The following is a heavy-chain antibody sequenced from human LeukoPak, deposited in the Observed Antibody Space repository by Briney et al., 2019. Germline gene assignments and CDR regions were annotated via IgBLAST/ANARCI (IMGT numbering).Heavy chain of an antibody. CDR3: ARPWTIFGERYFDL. J-gene: IGHJ2*01. CDR1: GFTVSSNY. Sequence: PGGSLRLSCAASGFTVSSNYMSWVRQALGKGLEWVSVIYSGGNTYYADSVKGRFTISRDNSKNTLYLHMNSLRAEDTAVYYCARPWTIFGERYFDLWGRGTLVTVSS. D-gene: IGHD3-3*01. V-gene: IGHV3-66*01. CDR2: IYSGGNT.